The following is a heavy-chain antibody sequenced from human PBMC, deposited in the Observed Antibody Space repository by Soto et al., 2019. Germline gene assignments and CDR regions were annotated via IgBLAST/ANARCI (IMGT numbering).Heavy chain of an antibody. CDR3: PTDSLFTGQLVRMDN. D-gene: IGHD3-9*01. CDR2: IKSKTDGGTT. CDR1: GFIFSDAW. V-gene: IGHV3-15*07. J-gene: IGHJ4*01. Sequence: NPGGSLRLSCAASGFIFSDAWINWVRQAPGKGREWVGRIKSKTDGGTTDFPAPVKGRFSNSRDDSKGVVYIEMYSLKTGDTAVYFCPTDSLFTGQLVRMDNWGHGTLVTVSS.